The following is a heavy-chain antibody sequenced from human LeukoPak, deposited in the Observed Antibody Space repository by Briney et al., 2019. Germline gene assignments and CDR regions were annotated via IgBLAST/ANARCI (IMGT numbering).Heavy chain of an antibody. CDR3: ARSTGAYYFDY. CDR1: GGSISSSNYY. D-gene: IGHD1-1*01. CDR2: IYYSGST. V-gene: IGHV4-39*07. J-gene: IGHJ4*02. Sequence: PSETLSLTCTVSGGSISSSNYYWGWIRQPPGKGLEWIGSIYYSGSTYYNPSLKSRVTISVDTSKNQFSLKLSSVTAADTAVYYCARSTGAYYFDYWGQGTLVTVSS.